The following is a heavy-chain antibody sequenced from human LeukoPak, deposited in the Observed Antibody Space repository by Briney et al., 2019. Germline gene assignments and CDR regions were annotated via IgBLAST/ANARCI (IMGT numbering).Heavy chain of an antibody. J-gene: IGHJ4*02. D-gene: IGHD3-10*01. Sequence: SETLSLTCTVSGGSIRNYYWSWIRQPPGKGLERIGYVYHTGNTKYNPSLESRATISIDTSKNHFSLKLSSVTAADSAVYYCAKSDGSGSYFDYWGQGTLVTVS. V-gene: IGHV4-59*01. CDR2: VYHTGNT. CDR3: AKSDGSGSYFDY. CDR1: GGSIRNYY.